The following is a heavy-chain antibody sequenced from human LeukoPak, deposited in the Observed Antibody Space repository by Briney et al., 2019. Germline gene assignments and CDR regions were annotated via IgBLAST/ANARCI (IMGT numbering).Heavy chain of an antibody. CDR3: ARDPYYDAFDI. Sequence: GGSLRLSCAASGFTFSSYSMNWVRQAPGKGLEWVSSISSSSSYIHYADSVKGRFTISRDNDKNSLYLQMNSLRAEDTAVYYCARDPYYDAFDIWGQGTMVTVSS. D-gene: IGHD3-10*01. J-gene: IGHJ3*02. CDR1: GFTFSSYS. V-gene: IGHV3-21*01. CDR2: ISSSSSYI.